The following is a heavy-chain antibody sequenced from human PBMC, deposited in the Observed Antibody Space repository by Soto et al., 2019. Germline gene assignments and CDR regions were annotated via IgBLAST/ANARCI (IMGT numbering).Heavy chain of an antibody. V-gene: IGHV4-39*01. CDR1: GDSIISSDFY. J-gene: IGHJ5*02. Sequence: PSETLYLTCTVSGDSIISSDFYWGWVRQPPGKGLEWIGSIFYLGSSYYNPSLKSRVTMSVDTSKNQFSLRLRSVTAADTALYFCARHSLALRKNNWFDPWGQGIMVPVSS. CDR3: ARHSLALRKNNWFDP. D-gene: IGHD3-3*02. CDR2: IFYLGSS.